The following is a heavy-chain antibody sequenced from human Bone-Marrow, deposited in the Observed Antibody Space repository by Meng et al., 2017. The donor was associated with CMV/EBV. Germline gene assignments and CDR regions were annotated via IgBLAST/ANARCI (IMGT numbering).Heavy chain of an antibody. CDR2: IHYSGSS. CDR3: ARGGYSYGFVV. D-gene: IGHD5-18*01. Sequence: SETLSLTCTVSGGSISSYYWSWIRQPPGKGLEWIGYIHYSGSSNYNPSLKSRVTILVDTSKNQFSLKLSSVTAADTAVYYCARGGYSYGFVVWGQGTTVTVSS. V-gene: IGHV4-59*12. J-gene: IGHJ6*02. CDR1: GGSISSYY.